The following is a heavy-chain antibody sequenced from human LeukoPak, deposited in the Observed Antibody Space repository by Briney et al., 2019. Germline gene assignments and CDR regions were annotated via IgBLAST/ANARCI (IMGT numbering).Heavy chain of an antibody. CDR3: ARAGVPPATTTVDI. D-gene: IGHD2-2*01. CDR2: ISFDGSNK. V-gene: IGHV3-30*03. CDR1: GFTFSSYG. Sequence: QPGRSLRLSCAVSGFTFSSYGMHWVRQAPGKGLEWVAFISFDGSNKYYPDSVKGRFIISRDNSKSTLYLQMNSLRAEDTAVYYCARAGVPPATTTVDIWGQGTMVTVSS. J-gene: IGHJ3*02.